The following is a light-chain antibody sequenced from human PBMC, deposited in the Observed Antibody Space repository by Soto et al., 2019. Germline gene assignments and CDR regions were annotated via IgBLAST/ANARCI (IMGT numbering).Light chain of an antibody. J-gene: IGLJ1*01. CDR3: AAWDDSLYGRV. Sequence: QSVLTQPPSASGTPGQRVTISCSGSRSNIGSNPVNWYQQLPGKAPKLLIDSNNQRPSGFLDRFSGSRYGTSASLAISGLPSEDEAAYYCAAWDDSLYGRVFGTGTKLTVL. CDR2: SNN. CDR1: RSNIGSNP. V-gene: IGLV1-44*01.